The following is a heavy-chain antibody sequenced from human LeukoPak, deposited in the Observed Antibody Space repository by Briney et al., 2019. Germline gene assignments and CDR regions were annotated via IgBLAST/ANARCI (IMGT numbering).Heavy chain of an antibody. D-gene: IGHD1-26*01. CDR3: AHTMVVGATKGAFDF. CDR1: GFSLSTSGVA. V-gene: IGHV2-5*02. J-gene: IGHJ3*01. Sequence: SGPTLVNPTQTLTLTCTFSGFSLSTSGVAVGWIRQPPGKALEWLALIYWDDGKRYSPSLKSRPTITKNTSRNQVVLTMTNMDPVDTATYYCAHTMVVGATKGAFDFWGQGTMVTVSS. CDR2: IYWDDGK.